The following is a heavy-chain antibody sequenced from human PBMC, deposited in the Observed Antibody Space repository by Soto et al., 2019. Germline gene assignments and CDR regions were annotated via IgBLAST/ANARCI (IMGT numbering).Heavy chain of an antibody. CDR2: IKEDGSQK. D-gene: IGHD6-19*01. CDR3: AKVARGLAVAGTAFDP. J-gene: IGHJ5*02. CDR1: GFSFSMYW. V-gene: IGHV3-7*01. Sequence: SCAASGFSFSMYWMSWVRQAPGKGLEWVANIKEDGSQKYYVDSVKGRFTISRDNAKNSLYLQMNSLRAEDTAVYYCAKVARGLAVAGTAFDPWGQGTLVTVSS.